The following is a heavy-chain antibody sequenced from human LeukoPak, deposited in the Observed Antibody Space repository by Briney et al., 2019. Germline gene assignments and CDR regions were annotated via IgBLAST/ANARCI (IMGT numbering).Heavy chain of an antibody. Sequence: ASVKVSCKAFGYTFTGYYIHWVRQAPGQGLEWMGWINPNSGGTKYEQKFQGRVTMTRDTSISTVYTELSSLRSDDTAVYFCARGSTVTTFSEIYLDLWGQGTLVTVSS. CDR1: GYTFTGYY. V-gene: IGHV1-2*02. CDR3: ARGSTVTTFSEIYLDL. J-gene: IGHJ5*02. D-gene: IGHD4-17*01. CDR2: INPNSGGT.